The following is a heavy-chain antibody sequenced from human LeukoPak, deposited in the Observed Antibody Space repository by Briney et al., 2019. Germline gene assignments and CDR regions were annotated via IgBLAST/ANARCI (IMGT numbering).Heavy chain of an antibody. D-gene: IGHD3-10*01. CDR1: GGTFSSYT. CDR2: IIPILGIA. V-gene: IGHV1-69*02. Sequence: SVKVSCKASGGTFSSYTISWVRQAPGQGLEWMGRIIPILGIANYAQKFQGRVTITADKSTSTAYMELSSLRSEDTAVYYCARAHYYGSGSYYPPYYYYMDVWGKGTTVTVSS. CDR3: ARAHYYGSGSYYPPYYYYMDV. J-gene: IGHJ6*03.